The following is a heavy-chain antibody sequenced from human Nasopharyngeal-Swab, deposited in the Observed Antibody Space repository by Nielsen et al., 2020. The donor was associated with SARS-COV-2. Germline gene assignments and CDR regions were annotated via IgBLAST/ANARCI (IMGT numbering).Heavy chain of an antibody. CDR1: GDSISRGDYY. J-gene: IGHJ6*03. CDR2: IYRTGST. Sequence: SETLSLTCSVSGDSISRGDYYWSWIRQSPVKGLEWIGYIYRTGSTSYNPSLRSRLIISSDASKNQFSLRLSSVTAADTAMYYCARRRGPAYYYYMDVWGKGTPVTVSS. V-gene: IGHV4-30-4*01. CDR3: ARRRGPAYYYYMDV.